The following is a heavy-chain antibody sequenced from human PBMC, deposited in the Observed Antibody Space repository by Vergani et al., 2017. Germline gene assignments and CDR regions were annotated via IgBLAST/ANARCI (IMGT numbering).Heavy chain of an antibody. CDR3: ARATKLGGFDP. D-gene: IGHD6-6*01. CDR2: ISAYNGNT. V-gene: IGHV1-18*01. CDR1: GGTFSSYA. Sequence: QVQLVQSGAEVKKPGSSVKVSCKASGGTFSSYAISWVRQAPGQGLEWMGWISAYNGNTNYAQKLQGRVTMTRDTSTSTVYMELSSLRSEDTAVYYCARATKLGGFDPWGQGTLVTVSS. J-gene: IGHJ5*02.